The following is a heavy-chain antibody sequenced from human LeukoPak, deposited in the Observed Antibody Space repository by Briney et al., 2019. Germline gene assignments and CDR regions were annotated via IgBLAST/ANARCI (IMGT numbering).Heavy chain of an antibody. D-gene: IGHD4-23*01. J-gene: IGHJ4*02. CDR2: IYYSGST. CDR3: ARGTTVVTQYGGGLDC. V-gene: IGHV4-59*01. CDR1: GGSIINYY. Sequence: PSETLSLTCTVSGGSIINYYWSWIRQPPGKGPEWIGYIYYSGSTNYNPSLKSRVTISVDTSKNQFSLKLSSVTAADTAVYYCARGTTVVTQYGGGLDCWGQGTLVTVSS.